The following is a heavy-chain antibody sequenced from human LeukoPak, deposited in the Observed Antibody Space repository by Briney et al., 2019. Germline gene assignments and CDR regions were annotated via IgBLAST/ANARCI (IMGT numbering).Heavy chain of an antibody. Sequence: GASVKVSCKASGGTFSSYAISWVRQAPGQGLEWVGRIIPILGIANYAQKFQGRVTITADKSTSTAYMELSSLRSEDTAVYYCARRVYDYVWGSYRPNWYFDLWGRGTLVTVSS. CDR2: IIPILGIA. CDR3: ARRVYDYVWGSYRPNWYFDL. CDR1: GGTFSSYA. V-gene: IGHV1-69*04. J-gene: IGHJ2*01. D-gene: IGHD3-16*02.